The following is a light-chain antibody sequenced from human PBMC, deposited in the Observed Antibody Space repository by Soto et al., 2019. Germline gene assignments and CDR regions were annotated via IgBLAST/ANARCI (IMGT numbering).Light chain of an antibody. J-gene: IGKJ4*01. V-gene: IGKV3-11*01. Sequence: DIVLTQSPATLSLSPGASATLSCRARQSGTRFLAWYHQKPGQAPRLLIYDISNRAAGIPARFSGSGSGTEFTLTISSLEPEDFAGYYCQQRNFWLTFGGGTQVDIK. CDR2: DIS. CDR3: QQRNFWLT. CDR1: QSGTRF.